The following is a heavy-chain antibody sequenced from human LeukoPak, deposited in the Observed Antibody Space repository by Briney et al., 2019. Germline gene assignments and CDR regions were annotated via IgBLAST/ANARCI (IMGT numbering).Heavy chain of an antibody. D-gene: IGHD2-15*01. CDR1: GFTVSSNY. CDR3: AREVAGRGSPDAFDI. CDR2: IYSGGST. J-gene: IGHJ3*02. V-gene: IGHV3-66*01. Sequence: GGSLRLSSAASGFTVSSNYMSWVRQAPGKGLEWVSVIYSGGSTYYADSVKGRFTISRDNSKNTLYLQMNSLRAEDTAVYYCAREVAGRGSPDAFDIWGQGTMVTVSS.